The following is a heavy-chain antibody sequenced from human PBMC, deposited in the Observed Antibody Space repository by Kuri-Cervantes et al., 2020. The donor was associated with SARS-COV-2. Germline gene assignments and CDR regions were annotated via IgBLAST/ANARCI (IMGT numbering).Heavy chain of an antibody. D-gene: IGHD3-10*01. CDR3: VKGSAASRPYYFDS. CDR1: GFTFSDHY. J-gene: IGHJ4*02. CDR2: ITDDGGST. V-gene: IGHV3-23*01. Sequence: GESLKISCAASGFTFSDHYMDWVRQAPGKGLEWVSAITDDGGSTYHADSVKGRFTISRDNSKTTLFLQMNSLRAEDTAVYHCVKGSAASRPYYFDSWGQGTLVTVSS.